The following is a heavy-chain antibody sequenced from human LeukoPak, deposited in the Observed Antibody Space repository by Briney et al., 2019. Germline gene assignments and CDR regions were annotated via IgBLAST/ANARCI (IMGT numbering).Heavy chain of an antibody. CDR1: GYSISSGYY. J-gene: IGHJ4*02. Sequence: SETLSLTCTVSGYSISSGYYWGWIRQPPGKGLEWIGSIYHSGSTYNPSLKSRVTISVDTSKNQFSLKLSSVTAADTAVYYCARVSDSSSIAARPLDYWGQGTLVTVSS. CDR2: IYHSGST. V-gene: IGHV4-38-2*02. D-gene: IGHD6-6*01. CDR3: ARVSDSSSIAARPLDY.